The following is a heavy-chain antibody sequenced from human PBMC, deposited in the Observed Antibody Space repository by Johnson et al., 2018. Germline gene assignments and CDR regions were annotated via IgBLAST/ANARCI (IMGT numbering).Heavy chain of an antibody. J-gene: IGHJ6*03. D-gene: IGHD3-10*01. V-gene: IGHV3-7*01. Sequence: VQLVESGGGLVQPGGSLRLSCAASGFTFSRYWMSWVRQAPGKGLEWVANIKQDGSEKYYVDSVKGRFTISRENAKTSLSLQMNSLRAEGTAGYYCARGGGSIRAYFMDVWGKGTTVTVSS. CDR2: IKQDGSEK. CDR3: ARGGGSIRAYFMDV. CDR1: GFTFSRYW.